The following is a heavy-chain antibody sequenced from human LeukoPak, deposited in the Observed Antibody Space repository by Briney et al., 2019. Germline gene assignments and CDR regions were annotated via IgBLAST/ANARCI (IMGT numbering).Heavy chain of an antibody. CDR2: INAYNGHT. D-gene: IGHD2-2*01. CDR1: GYTFTSYG. J-gene: IGHJ4*02. V-gene: IGHV1-18*01. CDR3: ATGGYCSSTSCCSGDY. Sequence: ASVKVSCKASGYTFTSYGISWVRQAPGQGLEWMGWINAYNGHTNYAQKLQGRVTMTTDTSNSTAYMELRGLRADDTAVYYCATGGYCSSTSCCSGDYWGQGTLVTVSS.